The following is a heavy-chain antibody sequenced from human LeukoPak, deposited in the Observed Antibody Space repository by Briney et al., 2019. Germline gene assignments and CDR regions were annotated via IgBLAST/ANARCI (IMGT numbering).Heavy chain of an antibody. Sequence: SETLSLTCTVSGGSVSSSYWSWIRQPPGKGLEWIGYIFYNGGTHCSPSLSSRVTISVDTSKNQFPLKLSSVTAADTAVYYSARVYSSAWYLDYWGQGTLVTVSS. CDR1: GGSVSSSY. J-gene: IGHJ4*02. D-gene: IGHD6-19*01. CDR3: ARVYSSAWYLDY. V-gene: IGHV4-59*02. CDR2: IFYNGGT.